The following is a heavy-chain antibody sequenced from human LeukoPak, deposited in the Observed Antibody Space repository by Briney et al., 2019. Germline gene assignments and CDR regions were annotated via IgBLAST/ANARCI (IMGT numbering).Heavy chain of an antibody. Sequence: ASVKVSCKASGYTFTSYGISWVRQAPGQGLGWMGWIRAYNGNTNYAQKLQGRVTLTTDTSTSTAYMELRSLRSDDTAVYYCARDSVSDFGVVIIGNWFDPWGQGTLVTVSS. J-gene: IGHJ5*02. CDR2: IRAYNGNT. V-gene: IGHV1-18*01. CDR1: GYTFTSYG. CDR3: ARDSVSDFGVVIIGNWFDP. D-gene: IGHD3-3*01.